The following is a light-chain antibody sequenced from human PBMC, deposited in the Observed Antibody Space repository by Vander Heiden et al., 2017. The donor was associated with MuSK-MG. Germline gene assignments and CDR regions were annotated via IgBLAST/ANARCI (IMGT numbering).Light chain of an antibody. CDR1: NSHIGDTF. Sequence: QSVLTQPPSVSAAPGQPVTISSSGSNSHIGDTFVHWYRHFPGTAPKLVIYDNKKRRSGMPDRFSGTKSGTTATIITTGVQTGDEADYYCGARDTTSSALVFGGGTRLTVL. J-gene: IGLJ2*01. CDR2: DNK. V-gene: IGLV1-51*01. CDR3: GARDTTSSALV.